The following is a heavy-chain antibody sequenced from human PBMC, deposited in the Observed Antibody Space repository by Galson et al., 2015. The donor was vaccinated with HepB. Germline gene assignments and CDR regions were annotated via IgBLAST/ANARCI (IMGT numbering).Heavy chain of an antibody. J-gene: IGHJ4*02. CDR1: GFTFSSYS. CDR3: ARDDCSSTSCYDVDY. CDR2: ISSSSSYI. D-gene: IGHD2-2*01. Sequence: SLRLSCAASGFTFSSYSMNWVRQAPGKGLEWVSSISSSSSYIYYADSVKGRFTISRDNAKNSLYLQMNSLRAEDTAVYYCARDDCSSTSCYDVDYWGQGTLVTVSS. V-gene: IGHV3-21*01.